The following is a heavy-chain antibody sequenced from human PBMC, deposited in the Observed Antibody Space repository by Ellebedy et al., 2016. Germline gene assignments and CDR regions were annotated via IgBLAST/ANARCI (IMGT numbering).Heavy chain of an antibody. CDR1: GGSFSGYY. CDR2: INHSGST. D-gene: IGHD3-10*01. V-gene: IGHV4-34*01. CDR3: ARGGRPSGPRGSAFDI. J-gene: IGHJ3*02. Sequence: SETLSLTCAVYGGSFSGYYWSWIRQPPGKGLEWIGEINHSGSTNYNPSLKSRVTISVDTSKNQFSLKLSSVTAADTAVYYCARGGRPSGPRGSAFDIWGQGTMVTVSS.